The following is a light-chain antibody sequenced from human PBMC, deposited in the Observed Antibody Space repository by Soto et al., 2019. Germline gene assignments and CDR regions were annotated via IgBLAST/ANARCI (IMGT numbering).Light chain of an antibody. V-gene: IGKV1-9*01. J-gene: IGKJ4*01. CDR1: QVISSY. CDR3: QQLNSFPLT. Sequence: DIQLTQSPSFLSASVRDRVTITCRASQVISSYLTWYQQKPGKAPKLLIYAADTLQSGVPSRFGGSGSGTEFTLTISSLQPEDLATYYCQQLNSFPLTFGGGTKVEIK. CDR2: AAD.